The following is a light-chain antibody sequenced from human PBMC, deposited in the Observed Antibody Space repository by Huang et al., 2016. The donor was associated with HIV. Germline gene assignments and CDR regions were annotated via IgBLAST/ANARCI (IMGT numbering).Light chain of an antibody. J-gene: IGKJ1*01. CDR2: WSG. Sequence: DIVMTQSPDSLSVSPGERASIKCQSSQSILFSLNSKNYLAWYQRKPGRPPKLLMYWSGTRGSGVRGRCSGRGSGTQFTLAINNVQPEDAAVYDWQQYYKLPQTFGQGTTVEI. CDR1: QSILFSLNSKNY. CDR3: QQYYKLPQT. V-gene: IGKV4-1*01.